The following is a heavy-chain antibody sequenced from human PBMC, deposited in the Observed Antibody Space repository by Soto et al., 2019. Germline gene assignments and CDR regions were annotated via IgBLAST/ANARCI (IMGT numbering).Heavy chain of an antibody. D-gene: IGHD3-16*01. J-gene: IGHJ4*02. CDR2: MNPDNGNT. Sequence: QVQLVQSGAEVKKPGASVKVSCKASGYTFTSNDINWVRQATGQGLEWMGWMNPDNGNTGFARKFQGRVTMTRDTSISTAYMELTSLTSEDTAVYYCSRGKDAGTFYTFGDYWGQRTLVTVSS. CDR1: GYTFTSND. CDR3: SRGKDAGTFYTFGDY. V-gene: IGHV1-8*01.